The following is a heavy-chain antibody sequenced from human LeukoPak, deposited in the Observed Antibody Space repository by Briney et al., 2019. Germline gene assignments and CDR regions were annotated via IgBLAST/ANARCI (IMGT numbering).Heavy chain of an antibody. Sequence: SETLSLTCTVSGVSITSYYWSWIRQHPGKGLEWIGYIYYSGSTYYNPSLKSRVTISVDTSKNQFSLKLSSVPAADTAVYYCARAQRETATTGFLDYWGQGTPVTVSS. CDR2: IYYSGST. J-gene: IGHJ4*02. V-gene: IGHV4-59*06. CDR3: ARAQRETATTGFLDY. D-gene: IGHD1-1*01. CDR1: GVSITSYY.